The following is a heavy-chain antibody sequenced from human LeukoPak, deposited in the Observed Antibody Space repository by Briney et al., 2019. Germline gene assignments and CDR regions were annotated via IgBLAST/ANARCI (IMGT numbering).Heavy chain of an antibody. CDR3: ARGPRYSSSWYWFGP. V-gene: IGHV1-69*13. Sequence: SVKVSCTASGGTFSSYAISWVRQAPGQGLEWMGGIIPIFGTANYAQKFQGRVTITADESTSTAYMELSSLRSEDTAVYYCARGPRYSSSWYWFGPWGQGTLVTVSS. CDR1: GGTFSSYA. D-gene: IGHD6-13*01. CDR2: IIPIFGTA. J-gene: IGHJ5*02.